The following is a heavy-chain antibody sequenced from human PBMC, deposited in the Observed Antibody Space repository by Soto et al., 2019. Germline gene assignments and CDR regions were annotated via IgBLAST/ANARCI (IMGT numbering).Heavy chain of an antibody. J-gene: IGHJ4*02. Sequence: PSETLSLTCAVYGESFNVYCWTWIRQPPGTGLEWIGDINHSGSPNYNPSLKSRVTISVDTSKNQFSLKLTSVTAADTAVYYCARDKITGLFDYWGQGTLVTVSS. CDR3: ARDKITGLFDY. CDR1: GESFNVYC. V-gene: IGHV4-34*01. D-gene: IGHD2-8*02. CDR2: INHSGSP.